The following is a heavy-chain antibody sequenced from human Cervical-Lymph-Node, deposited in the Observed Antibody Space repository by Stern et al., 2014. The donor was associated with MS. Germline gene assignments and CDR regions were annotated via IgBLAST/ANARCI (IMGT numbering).Heavy chain of an antibody. D-gene: IGHD2-15*01. CDR2: IGAYNRNT. Sequence: QVQLVRSGAEVKKPGASVKVSCTASGYTFTSYGISWVRQAPGQGLEWLGWIGAYNRNTNYAEKLQGRGAMTTDTSTSTAYMELRRLRSDDTAVYYCARGLLGSENAFDIWGQGTMVTVSS. CDR1: GYTFTSYG. V-gene: IGHV1-18*01. J-gene: IGHJ3*02. CDR3: ARGLLGSENAFDI.